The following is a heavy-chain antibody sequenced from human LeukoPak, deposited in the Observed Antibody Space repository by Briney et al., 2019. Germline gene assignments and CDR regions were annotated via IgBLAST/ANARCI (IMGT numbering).Heavy chain of an antibody. CDR1: GFSVSSNY. Sequence: PGGSLRLSCAASGFSVSSNYMSWVRQAPGKGLEWVPVIYSGGTTYYADSVKGRFTISRDNSKNTLYLQMNSLRAEDTAVYYCARGPMGNYFHYWGQGTLVTVSS. CDR2: IYSGGTT. V-gene: IGHV3-53*01. CDR3: ARGPMGNYFHY. D-gene: IGHD3-10*01. J-gene: IGHJ4*02.